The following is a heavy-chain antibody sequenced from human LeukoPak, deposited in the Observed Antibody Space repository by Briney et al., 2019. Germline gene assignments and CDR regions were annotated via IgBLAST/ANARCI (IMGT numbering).Heavy chain of an antibody. CDR1: GGSINNYY. D-gene: IGHD2-15*01. V-gene: IGHV4-4*07. J-gene: IGHJ3*02. CDR2: IYTRGST. Sequence: SETLSLTCTVSGGSINNYYWSWIRQPAGKGLEWIGRIYTRGSTNYNPSLKSRVTMSVDTSKNQFSLKLSYVAAADTAVYYCARGRYCSADICSGGDAFDIWGQGTMVSVSS. CDR3: ARGRYCSADICSGGDAFDI.